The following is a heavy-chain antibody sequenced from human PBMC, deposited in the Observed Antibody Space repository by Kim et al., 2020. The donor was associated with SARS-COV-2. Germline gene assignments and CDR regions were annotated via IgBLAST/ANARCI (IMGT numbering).Heavy chain of an antibody. CDR3: ARVKGAYCGGDCYPYYYYGMDV. V-gene: IGHV4-59*01. D-gene: IGHD2-21*02. CDR2: IYYSGST. Sequence: SETLSLTCTVSGGSISSYYWSWIRQPPGKGLEWIGYIYYSGSTNYNPSLKSRVTISVDTSKNQFSLKLSSVTAADTAVYYCARVKGAYCGGDCYPYYYYGMDVWGQGTTVTVSS. J-gene: IGHJ6*02. CDR1: GGSISSYY.